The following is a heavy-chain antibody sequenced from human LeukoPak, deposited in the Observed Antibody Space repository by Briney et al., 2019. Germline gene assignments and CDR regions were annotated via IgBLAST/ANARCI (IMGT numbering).Heavy chain of an antibody. D-gene: IGHD3-3*01. J-gene: IGHJ4*02. CDR3: ASLPGYYDFWSGYYQSYFDY. CDR1: GGSISSSSYY. CDR2: IYYSGST. Sequence: PSETLSLTCTVSGGSISSSSYYWGWIRQPPGKGLEWIGSIYYSGSTYYNPSLKSRVTISVDTSKNQFSLKLSSVTAADTAVYYCASLPGYYDFWSGYYQSYFDYWGQGTLVTVSS. V-gene: IGHV4-39*01.